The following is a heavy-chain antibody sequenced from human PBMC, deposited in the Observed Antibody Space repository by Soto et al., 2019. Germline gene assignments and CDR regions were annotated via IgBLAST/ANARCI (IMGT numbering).Heavy chain of an antibody. CDR2: IYSGGST. CDR3: ARGRWELPPRGWFDP. J-gene: IGHJ5*02. CDR1: GFTVSSNY. D-gene: IGHD1-26*01. Sequence: EVQLVESGGGLVQPGGSLRLSCAASGFTVSSNYMSWVRQAPGKGLEWVSVIYSGGSTYYADSVKGRFTISRHNSKNTLYLQMNSLRAEDTAVYYCARGRWELPPRGWFDPWGQGTLVTVSS. V-gene: IGHV3-53*04.